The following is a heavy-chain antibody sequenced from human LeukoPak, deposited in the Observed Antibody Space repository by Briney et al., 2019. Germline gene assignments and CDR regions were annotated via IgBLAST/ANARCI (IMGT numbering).Heavy chain of an antibody. V-gene: IGHV1-69*04. CDR1: GGTFSSYA. J-gene: IGHJ6*02. D-gene: IGHD3-22*01. Sequence: GASVKVSCKASGGTFSSYAISWVRQAPGQGLEWMGRIIPILGIANYAQKFQGRVTITADKSTSTAYMELSSLRSEDTAVYYCAVEGATYDSSGYYPASPMDVWGQGTTVTVSS. CDR2: IIPILGIA. CDR3: AVEGATYDSSGYYPASPMDV.